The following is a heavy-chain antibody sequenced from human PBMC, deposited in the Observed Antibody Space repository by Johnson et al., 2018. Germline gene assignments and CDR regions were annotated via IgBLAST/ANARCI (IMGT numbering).Heavy chain of an antibody. Sequence: VQLVESGPGLVKPSETLSLTCTVSGGSISSYYWSWIRQPPGKGLEWIGYIYYSGSTNYNPSLKSRVTISVDQSKNQFSLKLSSVTAADTAVYYCARAPRGYSYGYDYYYYMDVWGKGTTVTVSS. CDR1: GGSISSYY. D-gene: IGHD5-18*01. J-gene: IGHJ6*03. CDR2: IYYSGST. CDR3: ARAPRGYSYGYDYYYYMDV. V-gene: IGHV4-59*01.